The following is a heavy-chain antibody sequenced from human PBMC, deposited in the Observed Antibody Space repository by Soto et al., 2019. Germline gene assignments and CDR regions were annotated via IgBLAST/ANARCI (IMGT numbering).Heavy chain of an antibody. CDR1: GYSFSDYD. J-gene: IGHJ6*02. CDR2: INPKSGGT. CDR3: ARGHSTDCSNGVCSFFYNHEMDV. D-gene: IGHD2-8*01. Sequence: QVQLVESGAEVKKPGASVKVSCMASGYSFSDYDIYWVRQAPGQGLEWLGRINPKSGGTSTAQKFQGWVTMTRDTAISTAYMELTRLQSDDTAVYFCARGHSTDCSNGVCSFFYNHEMDVWGQGTTVTVSS. V-gene: IGHV1-2*04.